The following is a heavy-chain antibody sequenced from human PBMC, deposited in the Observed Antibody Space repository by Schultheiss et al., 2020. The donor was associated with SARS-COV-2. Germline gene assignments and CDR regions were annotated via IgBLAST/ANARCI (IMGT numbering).Heavy chain of an antibody. V-gene: IGHV3-21*04. CDR1: GFTFSSYS. CDR3: ARGGGYGRHDV. Sequence: GGSLRLSCAASGFTFSSYSMNWVRQAPGKGLEWVSSISSSSSYIYYADSVKGRFTISRDNAKNSLYLQMNSLRDDDTAVYYCARGGGYGRHDVWGQGTLVTVSS. D-gene: IGHD5-12*01. J-gene: IGHJ4*02. CDR2: ISSSSSYI.